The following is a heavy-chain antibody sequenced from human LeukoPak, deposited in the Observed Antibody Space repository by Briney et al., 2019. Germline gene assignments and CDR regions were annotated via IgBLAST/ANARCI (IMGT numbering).Heavy chain of an antibody. CDR3: ARREGRGSPRGSLDF. D-gene: IGHD3-10*01. V-gene: IGHV3-23*01. CDR2: RSGTGDGA. CDR1: GFTFSKFG. J-gene: IGHJ4*02. Sequence: GGSLRLSCAASGFTFSKFGISGGRQPPGKGLEWVSVRSGTGDGAYYEDSLKGRFTPSRDNSKNTLYLQLHSLSVEATAVYYCARREGRGSPRGSLDFWGQGALVTVSS.